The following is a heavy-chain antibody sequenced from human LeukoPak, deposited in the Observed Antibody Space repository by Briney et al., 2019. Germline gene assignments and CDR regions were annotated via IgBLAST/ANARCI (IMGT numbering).Heavy chain of an antibody. V-gene: IGHV3-74*01. CDR2: INSDGSST. Sequence: GGSLRLSCAASGFTFSSYWMHWVRQAPGKGLVWVSRINSDGSSTSYADSVKGRFTISRDNAKNTLYLQMNSLRAEDSAVYYCARDKYSSSWHYYGMDVWGQGTTVTVSS. D-gene: IGHD6-13*01. CDR3: ARDKYSSSWHYYGMDV. CDR1: GFTFSSYW. J-gene: IGHJ6*02.